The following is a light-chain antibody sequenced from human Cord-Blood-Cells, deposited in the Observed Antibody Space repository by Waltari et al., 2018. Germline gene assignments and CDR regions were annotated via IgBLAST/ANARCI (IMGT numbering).Light chain of an antibody. J-gene: IGKJ4*01. CDR3: QQFNNNPLT. Sequence: AIQLTQSPSSLSASLGDRVTITCRASQGISSALASYQQNTGKAPKLLIYDASSLESGVPSRFSGSGSVTDFTLTISSLQPEDFTTYYCQQFNNNPLTFGGGTKVEIK. V-gene: IGKV1D-13*01. CDR2: DAS. CDR1: QGISSA.